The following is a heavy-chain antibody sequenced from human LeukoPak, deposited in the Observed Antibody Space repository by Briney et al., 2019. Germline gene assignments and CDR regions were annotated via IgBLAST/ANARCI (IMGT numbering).Heavy chain of an antibody. J-gene: IGHJ4*02. CDR2: IRYDGSNK. CDR1: GFTFSSYG. V-gene: IGHV3-30*02. Sequence: GGSLRLSCAASGFTFSSYGMHWVRQAPGKGLEWVAFIRYDGSNKYYADSVKGRFTISRDNSKNTLYLQMGSLRAEDMAVYYCARDAGYSYGRAFDYWGQGTLVTVSS. CDR3: ARDAGYSYGRAFDY. D-gene: IGHD5-18*01.